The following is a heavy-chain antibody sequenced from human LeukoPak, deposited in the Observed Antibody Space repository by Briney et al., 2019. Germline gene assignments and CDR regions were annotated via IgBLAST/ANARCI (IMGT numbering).Heavy chain of an antibody. CDR1: GGSISSYY. D-gene: IGHD2-2*01. J-gene: IGHJ6*03. CDR3: AREGPDYCSSTSCSYYMDV. Sequence: SETLSLTCTVSGGSISSYYWSWIRQPAGKGLEWIGRIYTRGSTNYNPSLKSRVTMSVDTSKNQFSLKLSSVTAADTAVYYCAREGPDYCSSTSCSYYMDVWGKGTTVTVSS. CDR2: IYTRGST. V-gene: IGHV4-4*07.